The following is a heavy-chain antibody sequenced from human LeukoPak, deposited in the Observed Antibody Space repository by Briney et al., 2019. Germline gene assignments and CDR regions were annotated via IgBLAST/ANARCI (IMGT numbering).Heavy chain of an antibody. D-gene: IGHD6-13*01. J-gene: IGHJ4*02. CDR3: ARGAEAETSPLDF. CDR2: INPKSGAA. CDR1: GYIFSDYY. Sequence: ASVKVSCKASGYIFSDYYIHWVRQALGQGLEWLGWINPKSGAADYAQQFRGRVTMTRDTSINTDYMEMKRVTSDDTAVYYCARGAEAETSPLDFWGQGTLVIVS. V-gene: IGHV1-2*02.